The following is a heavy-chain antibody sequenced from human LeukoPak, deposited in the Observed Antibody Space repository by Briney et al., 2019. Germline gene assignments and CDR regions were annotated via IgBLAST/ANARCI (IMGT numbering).Heavy chain of an antibody. D-gene: IGHD6-19*01. J-gene: IGHJ4*02. Sequence: PGGSLRLSCAASGFTFSSYWMNWVRQAPGKGLEWVANIKQDGSEKYYVDFVKGRFTISRDNAKNSLYLQMNSLRAEDTAVYYCAKSVGGTGDPVDYWGQGTLVIVSA. CDR3: AKSVGGTGDPVDY. CDR1: GFTFSSYW. V-gene: IGHV3-7*03. CDR2: IKQDGSEK.